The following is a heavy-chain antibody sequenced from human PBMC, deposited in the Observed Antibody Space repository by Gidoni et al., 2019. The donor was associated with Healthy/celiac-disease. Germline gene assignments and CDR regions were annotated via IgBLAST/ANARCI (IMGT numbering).Heavy chain of an antibody. Sequence: EVQLVESGGGLVQPGGSLRLSCAASGFTFSSYWMSWVRQAPGKGLEWVANRKQDGSEKYYVDSVKGRFTISRDNAKNSLYLQMNSRRAEDTAVYYCAREGAAAGNLVDYWGQGTLVTVSS. CDR2: RKQDGSEK. CDR1: GFTFSSYW. V-gene: IGHV3-7*05. J-gene: IGHJ4*02. D-gene: IGHD6-13*01. CDR3: AREGAAAGNLVDY.